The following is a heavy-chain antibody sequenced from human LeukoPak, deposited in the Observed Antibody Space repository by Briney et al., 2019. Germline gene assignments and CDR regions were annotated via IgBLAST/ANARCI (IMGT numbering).Heavy chain of an antibody. CDR2: INPNSGGT. D-gene: IGHD3-10*01. CDR1: GYTFTGYY. Sequence: ASVNVSCKASGYTFTGYYMHWVRQAPGQGLEWMGWINPNSGGTNYAQKFQGRVTMTRDTSISTAYMELSRLRSDDTAVYYCAMCKYGSGVTYGMDVWGQGTTVTVSS. J-gene: IGHJ6*02. CDR3: AMCKYGSGVTYGMDV. V-gene: IGHV1-2*02.